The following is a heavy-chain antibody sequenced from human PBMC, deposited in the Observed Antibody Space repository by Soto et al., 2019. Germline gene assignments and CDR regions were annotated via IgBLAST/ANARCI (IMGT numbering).Heavy chain of an antibody. CDR3: ARDDPFDP. CDR2: IHSSGRS. Sequence: QVRLRESGPQVVKPSATLSLNCNVSGGAFRSYFWSWIRQSPGKGLEWIGNIHSSGRSNYNPSFKRRVSMSIDPSKHQFSVRLTSVTLADTAVYYCARDDPFDPWGQGILVTVSS. CDR1: GGAFRSYF. J-gene: IGHJ5*02. V-gene: IGHV4-59*01.